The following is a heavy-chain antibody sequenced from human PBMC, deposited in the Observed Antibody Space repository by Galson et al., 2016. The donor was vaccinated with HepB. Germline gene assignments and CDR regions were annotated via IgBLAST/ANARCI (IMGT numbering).Heavy chain of an antibody. CDR1: GFTFSSYW. V-gene: IGHV3-74*01. D-gene: IGHD3-22*01. Sequence: SLRLSCAASGFTFSSYWMHWVRQAPGKGLVWVSRVKTDGSHTSYADSVLGRFTISRDNARNTLDLQMNNPRAGDTAVYYCVRDDSIGWYAFDIWGQGTVVAVSS. J-gene: IGHJ3*02. CDR2: VKTDGSHT. CDR3: VRDDSIGWYAFDI.